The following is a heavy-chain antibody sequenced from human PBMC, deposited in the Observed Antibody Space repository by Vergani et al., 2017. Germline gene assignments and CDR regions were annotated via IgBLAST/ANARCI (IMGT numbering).Heavy chain of an antibody. D-gene: IGHD6-6*01. V-gene: IGHV1-2*02. CDR2: INRNSGGT. CDR3: ARGSSSSTGRFDP. CDR1: GYTFSGYY. J-gene: IGHJ5*02. Sequence: QVQLVQSGAEVKKPGASVKVSCKASGYTFSGYYMHWVRQAPGQGLEWMGWINRNSGGTNDAQKFQGRVTVTRDTSASTAYMELSSLRSEDMAVYYCARGSSSSTGRFDPWGQGTLVTVSS.